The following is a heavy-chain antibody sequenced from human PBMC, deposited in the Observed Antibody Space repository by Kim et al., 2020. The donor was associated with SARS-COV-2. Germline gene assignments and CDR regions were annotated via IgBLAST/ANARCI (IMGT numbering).Heavy chain of an antibody. D-gene: IGHD3-3*01. CDR2: INPSGGST. Sequence: ASVKVSCKASGYTFTSYYMHWVRQAPGQGLEWMGIINPSGGSTSYAQKFQGRVTMTRDTSTSTVYMELSSLRSEDTAVYYFARDPRFWSGYYSPYYFDYWGQGTLVTVSS. CDR3: ARDPRFWSGYYSPYYFDY. CDR1: GYTFTSYY. V-gene: IGHV1-46*01. J-gene: IGHJ4*02.